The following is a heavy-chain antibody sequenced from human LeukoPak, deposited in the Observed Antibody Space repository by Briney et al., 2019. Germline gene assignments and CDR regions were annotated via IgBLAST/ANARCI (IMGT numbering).Heavy chain of an antibody. J-gene: IGHJ4*02. V-gene: IGHV3-48*04. CDR2: ISGRSGTT. CDR1: GFSFGSYG. D-gene: IGHD5-18*01. CDR3: VRGGGYSYGSFDY. Sequence: HPGGSLRLSCAASGFSFGSYGLSWVRQAPGKGLQWVAYISGRSGTTHYADSVEGRFTISRDNAKNTLSLQMNSLRAEDTAVYYCVRGGGYSYGSFDYWGQGTLVTVSS.